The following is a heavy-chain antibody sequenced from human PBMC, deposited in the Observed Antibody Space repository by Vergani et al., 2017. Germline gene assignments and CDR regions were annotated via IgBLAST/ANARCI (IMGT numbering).Heavy chain of an antibody. CDR2: IYYSGST. D-gene: IGHD3-3*01. J-gene: IGHJ4*02. V-gene: IGHV4-31*03. CDR3: ARDYDFWSGPRLPSY. CDR1: GGSISSGGYY. Sequence: QVQLQESGPGLVKPSQTLSLTCTVSGGSISSGGYYWSWIRQHPGKGLEWIGYIYYSGSTYSNPSLKSRVTISVDTSKNQFSLKLTSVTAADTAVYYCARDYDFWSGPRLPSYWGQGTLVTVSS.